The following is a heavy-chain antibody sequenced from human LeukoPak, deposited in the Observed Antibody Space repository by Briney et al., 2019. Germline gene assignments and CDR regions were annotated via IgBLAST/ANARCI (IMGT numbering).Heavy chain of an antibody. V-gene: IGHV6-1*01. J-gene: IGHJ4*02. CDR2: TYYRSTWYN. CDR3: ARQTFLPYDFDY. Sequence: SQTLSLTCAISGDSVSSNSVTWNWIRQSPSRGLEWLGRTYYRSTWYNDYAVSVRGRITVNPDTSKNQFSLHLNSVTPEDTAVYYCARQTFLPYDFDYWGQGTLVTVSS. CDR1: GDSVSSNSVT. D-gene: IGHD3-16*01.